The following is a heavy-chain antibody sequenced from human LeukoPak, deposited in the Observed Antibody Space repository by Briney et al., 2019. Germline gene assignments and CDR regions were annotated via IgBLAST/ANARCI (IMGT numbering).Heavy chain of an antibody. CDR2: IYFSGST. J-gene: IGHJ2*01. V-gene: IGHV4-39*01. CDR1: GGSISSSSHY. Sequence: PSETLSLTCTVFGGSISSSSHYWGWIRQPPGEGLEWIGSIYFSGSTYYSPSLKSRVTISVDPSTNQFSLKLSSVTAADTAVYYCARGPCRYFISRPHRQPPRDWYFDLWGRGTLVTVSS. D-gene: IGHD3-9*01. CDR3: ARGPCRYFISRPHRQPPRDWYFDL.